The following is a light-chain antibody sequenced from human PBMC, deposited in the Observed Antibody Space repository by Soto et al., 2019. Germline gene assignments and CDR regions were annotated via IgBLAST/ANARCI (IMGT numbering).Light chain of an antibody. J-gene: IGKJ3*01. CDR1: QSISSY. V-gene: IGKV1-39*01. Sequence: DIPMTQSPSSLSASVGDRVTITCRASQSISSYLNWYQQKPGKVPKRLMYVASSLQSGVPSRFCGSGSGTDFTNTISCLQPEDFATYYCQQSYSTPRTCGPGTRVDIK. CDR3: QQSYSTPRT. CDR2: VAS.